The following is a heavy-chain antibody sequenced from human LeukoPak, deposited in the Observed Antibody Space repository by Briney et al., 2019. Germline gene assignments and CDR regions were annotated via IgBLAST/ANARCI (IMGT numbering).Heavy chain of an antibody. V-gene: IGHV4-59*01. D-gene: IGHD5-24*01. CDR2: IYYTGRT. J-gene: IGHJ4*02. Sequence: PSETLSLTCIVSGGPISVDYWNWIRQAPGKGLEWIGYIYYTGRTKYNPSLASRLTISIDTSKSQFSPRLTSVTAADTAVYYCVRASRNYSGHLGYWGQGTLATVSS. CDR1: GGPISVDY. CDR3: VRASRNYSGHLGY.